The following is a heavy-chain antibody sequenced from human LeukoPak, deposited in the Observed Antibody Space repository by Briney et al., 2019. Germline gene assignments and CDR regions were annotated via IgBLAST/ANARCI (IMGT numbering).Heavy chain of an antibody. V-gene: IGHV4-59*01. D-gene: IGHD7-27*01. J-gene: IGHJ4*02. CDR3: AGAPWGPFDF. Sequence: LSCAASGFTFSSXWMSWVXQXXGXGLEWIGNIYYNGSTNYNPSLKSRVTISVDTSKNQFSLKLTSVTAADTALYYCAGAPWGPFDFWGQGTLVTVSS. CDR2: IYYNGST. CDR1: GFTFSSXW.